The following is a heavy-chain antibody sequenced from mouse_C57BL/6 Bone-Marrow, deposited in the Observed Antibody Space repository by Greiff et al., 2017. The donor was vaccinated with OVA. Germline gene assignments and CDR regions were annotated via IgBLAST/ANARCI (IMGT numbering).Heavy chain of an antibody. V-gene: IGHV6-3*01. CDR2: IRLKSDNYAT. D-gene: IGHD5-1*01. Sequence: EVKVEESGGGLVQPGGSMKLSCVASGFTFSNYWMNWVRQSPEKGLEWVAQIRLKSDNYATHYAESVKGRFTISRDDSKSSVYLQMNNVRAEDTGIYYCTVDHVGSTRFAYWGQGTLVTVSA. CDR3: TVDHVGSTRFAY. J-gene: IGHJ3*01. CDR1: GFTFSNYW.